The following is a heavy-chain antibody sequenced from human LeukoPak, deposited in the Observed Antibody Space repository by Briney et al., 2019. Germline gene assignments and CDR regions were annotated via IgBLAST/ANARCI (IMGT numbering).Heavy chain of an antibody. J-gene: IGHJ4*02. CDR2: IIPILDIA. CDR3: ARDRVATFLVDY. CDR1: GGTFSSYA. Sequence: ASVKVSCKASGGTFSSYAISWVRQAPGQGLEWVGRIIPILDIANYAQKFQGRVTITADKSTSTAYMELSSLRSEDTAVYYCARDRVATFLVDYWGQGTLVTVSS. D-gene: IGHD5-12*01. V-gene: IGHV1-69*04.